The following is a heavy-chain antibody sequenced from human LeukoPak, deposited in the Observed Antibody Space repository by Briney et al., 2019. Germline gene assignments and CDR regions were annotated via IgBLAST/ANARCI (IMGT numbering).Heavy chain of an antibody. Sequence: PSETLSLTCAVYGGSFSGYYWSWIRQPPGKGLEWIGEINHSGSTNYNPSLTSRVTISVDTSKNQFSLKLSSVTAADTAVYYCARGRRGIFDYWGQGTLVTVSS. CDR1: GGSFSGYY. V-gene: IGHV4-34*01. J-gene: IGHJ4*02. D-gene: IGHD3-16*01. CDR2: INHSGST. CDR3: ARGRRGIFDY.